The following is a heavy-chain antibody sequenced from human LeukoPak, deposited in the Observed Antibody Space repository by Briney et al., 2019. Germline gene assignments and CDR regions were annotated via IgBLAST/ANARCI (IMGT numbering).Heavy chain of an antibody. CDR3: ARRSHYYDSSGYYYSFDI. V-gene: IGHV4-59*08. CDR2: IYYSGST. Sequence: SETLSLTCTVSDGSIYSYYWSWIRQPPGKGLEWIGYIYYSGSTNYNPSLKSRVTISVDTSKNQFSLKLSSVTAADTAVYYCARRSHYYDSSGYYYSFDIWGQGTMVTVSS. J-gene: IGHJ3*02. D-gene: IGHD3-22*01. CDR1: DGSIYSYY.